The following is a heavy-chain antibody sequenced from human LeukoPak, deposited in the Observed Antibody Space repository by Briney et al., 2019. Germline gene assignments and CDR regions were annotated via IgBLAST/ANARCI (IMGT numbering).Heavy chain of an antibody. D-gene: IGHD3-10*01. CDR2: IHYSGST. CDR1: GGSISGYF. Sequence: SETLSLTCTVSGGSISGYFWSWIRQPPGKGLEWIGYIHYSGSTNCNPSLNSRVTISVDTSKNQFSLRLSSVTAADTAVYYCARYGITIVRGGKYYFDSWGQGTLVTVSS. CDR3: ARYGITIVRGGKYYFDS. J-gene: IGHJ4*02. V-gene: IGHV4-59*08.